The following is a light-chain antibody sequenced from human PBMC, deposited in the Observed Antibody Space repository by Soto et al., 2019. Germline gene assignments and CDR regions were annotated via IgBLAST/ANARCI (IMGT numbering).Light chain of an antibody. CDR1: SSDVGGYNY. J-gene: IGLJ1*01. Sequence: QSVLTQPPSASGSPGQSVTISCTGTSSDVGGYNYVSWYQQHPGKAPKLMIYEVSKRPSGVPDRFSGSKSGNMASLTVSGLQAEDEADYYCSSYAGSNGVFGTGTKVTVL. CDR3: SSYAGSNGV. V-gene: IGLV2-8*01. CDR2: EVS.